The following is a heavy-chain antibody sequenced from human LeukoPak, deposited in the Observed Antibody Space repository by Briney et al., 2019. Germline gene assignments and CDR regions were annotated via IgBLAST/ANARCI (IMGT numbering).Heavy chain of an antibody. D-gene: IGHD3-22*01. J-gene: IGHJ4*02. CDR1: GFTFSTYA. CDR3: AKGSGYADY. V-gene: IGHV3-23*01. Sequence: PGGSLRLSCAASGFTFSTYAMNWVRQAPGKGLEWVSTISVSGGNTYYADSVKGRFTISRDNSKNTLYLQMNSLRAEDTALYYCAKGSGYADYWGQGTLVTVSS. CDR2: ISVSGGNT.